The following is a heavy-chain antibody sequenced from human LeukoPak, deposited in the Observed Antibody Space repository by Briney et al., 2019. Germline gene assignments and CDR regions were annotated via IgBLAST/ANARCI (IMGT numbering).Heavy chain of an antibody. J-gene: IGHJ3*02. D-gene: IGHD3-22*01. V-gene: IGHV3-21*01. CDR3: ARDYDSSGYTGAFDI. Sequence: RXXPXXXXEWVSXISSSSSYIYYADSVKGRFTISRDNAKNSLYLQMNSLRAEDTAVYYCARDYDSSGYTGAFDIWGQGTMVTVSS. CDR2: ISSSSSYI.